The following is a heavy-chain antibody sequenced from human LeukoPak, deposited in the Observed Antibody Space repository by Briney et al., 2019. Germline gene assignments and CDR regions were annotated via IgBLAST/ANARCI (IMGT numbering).Heavy chain of an antibody. CDR1: GFSLSTGGVG. V-gene: IGHV2-5*01. CDR3: AHRSYYDSSGYGLFDY. CDR2: IYWNDDK. Sequence: SGPTLVNPTQTLTLTCTFSGFSLSTGGVGVAWIRQPPGKALEWLALIYWNDDKRYSPSLKSRLTITKDTSKNQVVLTMTNMDPVDTATYYCAHRSYYDSSGYGLFDYWGQGTLVAASS. J-gene: IGHJ4*02. D-gene: IGHD3-22*01.